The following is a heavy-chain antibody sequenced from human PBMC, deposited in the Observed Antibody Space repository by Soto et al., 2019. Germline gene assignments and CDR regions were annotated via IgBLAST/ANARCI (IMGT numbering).Heavy chain of an antibody. CDR2: VSFAGRN. CDR3: ARGFQYWLPTFD. Sequence: QVQLQESGPGLVRPSGTLSLTCSVSGDSVVTGNWWSCVRQSPGKGLEWIGEVSFAGRNHYTQSLQRLVTISLDESKNPFALILASVTVADAAIYYCARGFQYWLPTFDWGRGTVVTVS. CDR1: GDSVVTGNW. J-gene: IGHJ4*02. V-gene: IGHV4-4*02. D-gene: IGHD3-10*01.